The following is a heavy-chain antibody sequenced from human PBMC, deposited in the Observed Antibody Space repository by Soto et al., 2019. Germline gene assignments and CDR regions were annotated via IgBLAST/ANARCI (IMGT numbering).Heavy chain of an antibody. CDR3: ARDPLATRYCSGGSCYSDYYYGMDV. J-gene: IGHJ6*02. Sequence: QVQLVQSGAEVKKPGASVKVSCKASGYIFTSYGISWVRQAPGQGLEWMGWISAYNGNTNYAQKLQGRVTMTTDTSTSTAYMELRSLRSDDTAVYYCARDPLATRYCSGGSCYSDYYYGMDVWGQGTTVTVSS. CDR2: ISAYNGNT. CDR1: GYIFTSYG. V-gene: IGHV1-18*01. D-gene: IGHD2-15*01.